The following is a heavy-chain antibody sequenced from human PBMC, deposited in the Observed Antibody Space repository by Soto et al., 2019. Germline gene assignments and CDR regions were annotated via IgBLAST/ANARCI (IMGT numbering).Heavy chain of an antibody. CDR1: GYPFTTYY. CDR2: IDPRSGGT. D-gene: IGHD3-10*01. Sequence: HVQLVQSGTEVKKPGASVRVSCMVSGYPFTTYYIHWVRQAPGLGLEWMGWIDPRSGGTVYEQKFQGRVTMTRDTSISTVYMDLSGLTSDDTALYYCATDDYGIFPYWGQGSLVTVSS. CDR3: ATDDYGIFPY. J-gene: IGHJ4*02. V-gene: IGHV1-2*02.